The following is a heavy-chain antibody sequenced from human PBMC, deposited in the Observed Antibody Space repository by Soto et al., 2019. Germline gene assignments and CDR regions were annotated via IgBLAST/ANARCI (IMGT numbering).Heavy chain of an antibody. Sequence: GGSLRLSCAASGFTSSSYAMSWVRQAPGKGLEWVAAISGSGGSTYYADSVKGRFTISRDNSKNTLYLQMNSLRAEDTAVYYCAKDCGFGDFDYWGQGTLVTVSS. V-gene: IGHV3-23*01. CDR3: AKDCGFGDFDY. J-gene: IGHJ4*02. CDR1: GFTSSSYA. CDR2: ISGSGGST. D-gene: IGHD3-10*01.